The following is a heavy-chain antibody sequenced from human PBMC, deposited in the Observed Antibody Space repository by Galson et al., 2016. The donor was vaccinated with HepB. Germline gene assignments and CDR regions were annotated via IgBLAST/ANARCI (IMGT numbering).Heavy chain of an antibody. Sequence: EPLSLTCTVSGDSISSNYWWTWVRQPPGKGLEWIGEIYHSGTTYYNPSLKSRVTISVDNSKNHVSLGLTSVTAADTALYYCASVRGGCSSSSCYLESWGQGTLVTVSS. D-gene: IGHD6-13*01. CDR2: IYHSGTT. J-gene: IGHJ4*03. V-gene: IGHV4-4*02. CDR1: GDSISSNYW. CDR3: ASVRGGCSSSSCYLES.